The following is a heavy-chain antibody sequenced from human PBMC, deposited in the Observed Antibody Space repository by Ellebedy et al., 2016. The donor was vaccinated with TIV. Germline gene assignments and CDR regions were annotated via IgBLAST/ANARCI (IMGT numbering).Heavy chain of an antibody. J-gene: IGHJ4*02. CDR2: NYGNDDK. Sequence: SGPTLVKPTQTLTLTCTFSGFSLSLGGVAVGWISQPPGKALEWLTLNYGNDDKLYSPSLKPRLTITKDTAKSQVVLTMTNMDPADTATYFCAHRINYGFDYWGQGTLVTVSS. D-gene: IGHD4-17*01. CDR3: AHRINYGFDY. CDR1: GFSLSLGGVA. V-gene: IGHV2-5*01.